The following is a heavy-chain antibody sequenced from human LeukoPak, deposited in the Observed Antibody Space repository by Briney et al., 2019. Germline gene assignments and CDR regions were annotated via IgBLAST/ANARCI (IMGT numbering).Heavy chain of an antibody. J-gene: IGHJ4*02. D-gene: IGHD3-10*01. CDR2: IRYDGSNK. CDR1: RFTFSSYG. CDR3: AKEAPRFSAATPGYFDY. Sequence: GGSLRLSCAASRFTFSSYGMHWVRQAPGKGLEWVAFIRYDGSNKYYADSVKGRFTISRDNSKNTLYLQMNSLRAEDTAVYYCAKEAPRFSAATPGYFDYWGQGTLVTVSS. V-gene: IGHV3-30*02.